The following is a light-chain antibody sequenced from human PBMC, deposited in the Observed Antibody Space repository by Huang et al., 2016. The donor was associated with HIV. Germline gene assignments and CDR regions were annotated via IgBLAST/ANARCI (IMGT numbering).Light chain of an antibody. V-gene: IGKV1-33*01. CDR2: DAS. J-gene: IGKJ3*01. CDR3: QQYDNLPPFP. Sequence: DIQMTQSPSSLSASVGDRVTITCQASQDISNYLNWYQQKPGKAPKLLIYDASNLETGVPSRFSGSGSGTDFTFTISSLQPEDIATYYCQQYDNLPPFPFGPGTKVAIK. CDR1: QDISNY.